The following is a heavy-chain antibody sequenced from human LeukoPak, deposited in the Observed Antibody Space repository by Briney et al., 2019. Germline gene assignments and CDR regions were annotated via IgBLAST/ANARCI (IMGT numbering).Heavy chain of an antibody. D-gene: IGHD3-10*01. CDR3: ARGPLLLWFGPYYYYGMDV. CDR2: INHSGST. V-gene: IGHV4-34*01. Sequence: PSETLSLTCAVYGGSFSGYYWSWISQPPGKGLEWIWEINHSGSTNYNPSLKSRVTISVDTSKNQFSLKLSSVTAADTAVYYCARGPLLLWFGPYYYYGMDVWGQGTTVTVSS. J-gene: IGHJ6*02. CDR1: GGSFSGYY.